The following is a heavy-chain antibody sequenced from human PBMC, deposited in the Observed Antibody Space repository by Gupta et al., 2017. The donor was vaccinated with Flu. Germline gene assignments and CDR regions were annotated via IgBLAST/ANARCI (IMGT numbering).Heavy chain of an antibody. D-gene: IGHD6-19*01. CDR3: ARDLKAVAYLDY. CDR2: IKQDGSEK. CDR1: GFSFRSYW. Sequence: EVQLVESGGGLVQPGGSLGLSCSAAGFSFRSYWMSWVRQGPGKGLEWVANIKQDGSEKYYVDAVKGRFTISRDNAKNSLYLQMNSLRAEDTAVYYCARDLKAVAYLDYWGQGTLVTVSA. V-gene: IGHV3-7*04. J-gene: IGHJ4*02.